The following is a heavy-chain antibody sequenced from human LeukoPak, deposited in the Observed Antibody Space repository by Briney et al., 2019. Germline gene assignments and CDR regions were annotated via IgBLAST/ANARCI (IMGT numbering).Heavy chain of an antibody. V-gene: IGHV4-4*07. D-gene: IGHD3-3*01. CDR3: ARVTAGYYTL. CDR1: DASISGHY. J-gene: IGHJ4*02. Sequence: SETLCLTCTVSDASISGHYLTWIRQPAGKGLEWIGRIYTSGSTNYNPSLKSRVTMSVDTSKNQFSLKLSSVTAADTAVYYCARVTAGYYTLWGQGTLVTVSS. CDR2: IYTSGST.